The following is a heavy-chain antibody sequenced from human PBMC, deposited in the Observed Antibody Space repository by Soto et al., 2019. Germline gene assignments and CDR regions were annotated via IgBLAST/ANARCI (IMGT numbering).Heavy chain of an antibody. D-gene: IGHD3-3*01. CDR2: IIPIFGTA. Sequence: GASVKVSCKASGGTFSSYAISWVRQAPGQGLEWMGGIIPIFGTANYAQKFQGRVTITADESTSTAYMELSSLRSEDTAVYYCATGYYDFWSGYFRPYYYGMDVWGQGTTVTVSS. J-gene: IGHJ6*02. V-gene: IGHV1-69*13. CDR3: ATGYYDFWSGYFRPYYYGMDV. CDR1: GGTFSSYA.